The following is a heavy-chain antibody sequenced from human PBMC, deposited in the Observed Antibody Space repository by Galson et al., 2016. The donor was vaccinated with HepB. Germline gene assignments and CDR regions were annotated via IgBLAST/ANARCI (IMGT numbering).Heavy chain of an antibody. Sequence: CKASGFPFISSAVQWVRQARGQRLEWMGWIVIGGGDTIYAQKFQERVTITRDVSTSTAYMELSSLRSEDTAVYYCAGSWFDILTGYYPWGQGTLVTVSS. D-gene: IGHD3-9*01. J-gene: IGHJ5*02. CDR3: AGSWFDILTGYYP. V-gene: IGHV1-58*01. CDR1: GFPFISSA. CDR2: IVIGGGDT.